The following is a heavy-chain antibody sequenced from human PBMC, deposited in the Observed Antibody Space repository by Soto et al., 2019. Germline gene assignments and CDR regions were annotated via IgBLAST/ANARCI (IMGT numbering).Heavy chain of an antibody. CDR3: ARDLVDALRYFDWLLRDYYYYYGMDV. D-gene: IGHD3-9*01. CDR1: GFTFSSYS. V-gene: IGHV3-21*01. J-gene: IGHJ6*02. Sequence: EVQLVESGGGLVKPGGSLRLSCAASGFTFSSYSMNWVRQAPGKGLEWVSSISSSSSYIYYADSVKGRFTISRDNAKNSLYLQMNSLRAEDTAVYYCARDLVDALRYFDWLLRDYYYYYGMDVWGQGTTVTVSS. CDR2: ISSSSSYI.